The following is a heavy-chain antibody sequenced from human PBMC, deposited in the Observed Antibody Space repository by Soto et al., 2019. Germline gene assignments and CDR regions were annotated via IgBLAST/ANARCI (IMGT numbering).Heavy chain of an antibody. CDR2: VYCNXST. J-gene: IGHJ5*02. V-gene: IGHV4-59*01. CDR1: GGSISSYY. Sequence: SEPLSLTCSVSGGSISSYYWSWIRQPPGKGMESIGYVYCNXSTNYNPCLKSGVTISIDTSKNQFSLRLTSVTAADTAVYYCAACQFWSGFSYKEIRWFDPWGQGTLVT. D-gene: IGHD3-3*01. CDR3: AACQFWSGFSYKEIRWFDP.